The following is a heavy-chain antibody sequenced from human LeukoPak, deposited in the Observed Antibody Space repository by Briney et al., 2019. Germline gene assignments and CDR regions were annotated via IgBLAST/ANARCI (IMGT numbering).Heavy chain of an antibody. CDR2: IYYSECT. CDR1: GGSISSSCYH. Sequence: PSETLSLTCSVSGGSISSSCYHWVWLPPPTARGLQWIGSIYYSECTYYNPPLKSRVTISVDTSQHQSPLKLSSVTSADTAVYYCARVPDYWGQGTLVSASS. V-gene: IGHV4-39*01. J-gene: IGHJ4*02. D-gene: IGHD4/OR15-4a*01. CDR3: ARVPDY.